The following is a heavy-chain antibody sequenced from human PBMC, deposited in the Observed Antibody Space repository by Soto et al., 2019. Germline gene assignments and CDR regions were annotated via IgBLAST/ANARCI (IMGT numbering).Heavy chain of an antibody. CDR3: TTVYLDEGFRNAGFDY. D-gene: IGHD3-9*01. Sequence: GSLRLSCAASGFTFSNAWMSLVRQAPGKGLEWVGRIKSKTDGGTTDYAAPVKGRFTISRDDSKNTLYLQMNSLKTEDTAVYYCTTVYLDEGFRNAGFDYWGQGTLVTVSS. J-gene: IGHJ4*02. CDR1: GFTFSNAW. V-gene: IGHV3-15*01. CDR2: IKSKTDGGTT.